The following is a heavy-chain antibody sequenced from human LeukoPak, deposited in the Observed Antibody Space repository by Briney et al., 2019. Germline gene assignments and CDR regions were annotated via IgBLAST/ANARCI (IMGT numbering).Heavy chain of an antibody. V-gene: IGHV3-23*01. CDR1: GFTFSSYA. Sequence: GGSLRLSCAASGFTFSSYAMSWVRQAPGKGLEGVSAISGSGDSTYYAGSVKGRFTISRDNSKNTLYLQMNSLRAEDTALYYCAKVYSSGWYILDYWGQGTLVSVSS. D-gene: IGHD6-19*01. CDR3: AKVYSSGWYILDY. CDR2: ISGSGDST. J-gene: IGHJ4*02.